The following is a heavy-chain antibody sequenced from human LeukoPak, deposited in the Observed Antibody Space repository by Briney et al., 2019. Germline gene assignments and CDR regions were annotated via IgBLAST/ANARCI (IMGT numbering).Heavy chain of an antibody. CDR2: ISGSGGST. J-gene: IGHJ4*02. D-gene: IGHD2-15*01. Sequence: GGSLRLSCAASGFTFSSYAMSWVRQAPGKGLERVSAISGSGGSTYYADSVKGRFTISRDNSRNTLYLQMNSLRAEDTAVYYCAKIEGVVAACFSAWGQGTLVTVSS. CDR3: AKIEGVVAACFSA. V-gene: IGHV3-23*01. CDR1: GFTFSSYA.